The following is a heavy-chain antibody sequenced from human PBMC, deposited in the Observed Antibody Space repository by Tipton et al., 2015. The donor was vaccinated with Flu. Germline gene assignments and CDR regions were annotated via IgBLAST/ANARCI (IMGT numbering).Heavy chain of an antibody. V-gene: IGHV3-7*01. CDR1: GFTFNNYW. CDR2: INRDGSDK. D-gene: IGHD1-26*01. CDR3: AKTMGASYDY. Sequence: GSLRLSCAAFGFTFNNYWMGWVRQAPGKGLEWVANINRDGSDKNYVDSVKGRFTISRDNARNSLFLQMNSLRVEDTAVYYCAKTMGASYDYWGQGTLVTVSS. J-gene: IGHJ4*02.